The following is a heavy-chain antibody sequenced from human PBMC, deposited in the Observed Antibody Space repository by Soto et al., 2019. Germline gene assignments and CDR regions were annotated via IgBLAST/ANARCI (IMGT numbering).Heavy chain of an antibody. J-gene: IGHJ6*02. CDR2: INPSGGST. CDR1: GYTFTSYY. V-gene: IGHV1-46*01. CDR3: ARDFIVLVPAAMRVYHHYGLAV. D-gene: IGHD2-2*01. Sequence: ASVKVSCKASGYTFTSYYMHWVRQAPGQGLEWMGIINPSGGSTSYAQKFQGRVTMTRDTSTSTVYMELSSLRSEDTAVYYCARDFIVLVPAAMRVYHHYGLAVWGQGTTVTVSS.